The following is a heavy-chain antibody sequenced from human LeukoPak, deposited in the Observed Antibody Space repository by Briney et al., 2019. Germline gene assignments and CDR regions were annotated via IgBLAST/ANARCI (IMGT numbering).Heavy chain of an antibody. V-gene: IGHV3-30*04. J-gene: IGHJ3*02. CDR3: ARDYLAVAGTESAFDI. CDR2: ISYDGSNK. CDR1: GFTFSSYA. Sequence: GGSLRLSCAASGFTFSSYAMHWVRQAPGKGLEWVAVISYDGSNKYYADSVKGRFTISRDNAKNSLYLQMNSLRAEDTAVYYCARDYLAVAGTESAFDIWGQGTMVTVSS. D-gene: IGHD6-19*01.